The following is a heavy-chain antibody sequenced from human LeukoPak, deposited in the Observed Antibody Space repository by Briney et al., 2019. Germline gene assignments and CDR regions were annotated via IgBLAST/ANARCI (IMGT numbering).Heavy chain of an antibody. D-gene: IGHD6-19*01. CDR2: IIPILGIA. Sequence: SVKVSCKASGGTFSSYAISWVRQAPGQGLEWMGRIIPILGIANYARKFQGRVTITADKSTSTAYMELSSLRSEDTAVYYCAGGLSSGWSSGPDYWGQGTLVTVSS. J-gene: IGHJ4*02. CDR1: GGTFSSYA. V-gene: IGHV1-69*04. CDR3: AGGLSSGWSSGPDY.